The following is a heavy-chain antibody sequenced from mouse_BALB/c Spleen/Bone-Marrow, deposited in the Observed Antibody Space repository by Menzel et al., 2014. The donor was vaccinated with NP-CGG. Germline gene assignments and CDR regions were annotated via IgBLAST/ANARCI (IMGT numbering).Heavy chain of an antibody. D-gene: IGHD1-1*01. Sequence: EVMLVESGAELVKPGASVKLSCTASGFNIKDTYMHWVKQRPEQGLEWIGRIDPANGNTKYDPKFQGKATITADTSSNTAYLQLSSLTSEDTAVYYCASYYYGSSGFAYWGQGTLVTASA. CDR2: IDPANGNT. J-gene: IGHJ3*01. CDR1: GFNIKDTY. CDR3: ASYYYGSSGFAY. V-gene: IGHV14-3*02.